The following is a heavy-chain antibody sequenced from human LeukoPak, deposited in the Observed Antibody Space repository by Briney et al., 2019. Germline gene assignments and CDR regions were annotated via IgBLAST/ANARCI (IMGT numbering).Heavy chain of an antibody. CDR1: GNTLTELS. V-gene: IGHV1-24*01. D-gene: IGHD3-10*01. Sequence: ASVKVSCKVSGNTLTELSMHWVRQAPGKGLEWMGGFDLEDGETIYAQKFQGRVTMTEDTSTDTAYMELSSLRSEDTAVYYCARGRVWFGEFGTTANWFDPWGQGTLVTVSS. CDR3: ARGRVWFGEFGTTANWFDP. J-gene: IGHJ5*02. CDR2: FDLEDGET.